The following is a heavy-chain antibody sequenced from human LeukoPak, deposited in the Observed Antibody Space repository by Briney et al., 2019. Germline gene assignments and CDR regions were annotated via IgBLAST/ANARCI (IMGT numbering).Heavy chain of an antibody. CDR1: GGSFSGYY. CDR2: INHSGST. D-gene: IGHD5-18*01. CDR3: ARVPGWIQLWSYYFDY. Sequence: PSETLSLTCAVYGGSFSGYYWSWIRQPPGKGLEWIGEINHSGSTNYNPSLKSRVTISVDTSKNQFSLKLSSVTAADTAVYYCARVPGWIQLWSYYFDYWGQGTLVTVSS. J-gene: IGHJ4*02. V-gene: IGHV4-34*01.